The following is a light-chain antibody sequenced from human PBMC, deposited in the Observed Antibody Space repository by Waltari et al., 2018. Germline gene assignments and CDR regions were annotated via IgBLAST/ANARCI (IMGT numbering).Light chain of an antibody. CDR1: SSDIGGYHY. Sequence: QSALTQPASVSGSPGQSITLSCTGSSSDIGGYHYVSCSQQHPGKAPKLIIYDVYNRPSGVSSRFSGSKSGTTASLTISGLQAEDEADYYCSSYTTTNTPHYVFGSGTRVTVL. J-gene: IGLJ1*01. CDR2: DVY. V-gene: IGLV2-14*03. CDR3: SSYTTTNTPHYV.